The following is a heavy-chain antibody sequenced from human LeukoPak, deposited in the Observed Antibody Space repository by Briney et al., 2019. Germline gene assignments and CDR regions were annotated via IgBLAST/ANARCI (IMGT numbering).Heavy chain of an antibody. CDR1: GGSFSGYY. D-gene: IGHD3-22*01. J-gene: IGHJ4*02. V-gene: IGHV4-34*01. CDR3: ARTYYYDSSGYYHDANDGGFFDY. CDR2: INHSGST. Sequence: PSETLSLTCAVYGGSFSGYYWSWIRQPPGKGLEWIGEINHSGSTNYNPSLKSRVTISVDTSKNQFSLKLSSVTAADTAVYYCARTYYYDSSGYYHDANDGGFFDYWGQGTLVTVSS.